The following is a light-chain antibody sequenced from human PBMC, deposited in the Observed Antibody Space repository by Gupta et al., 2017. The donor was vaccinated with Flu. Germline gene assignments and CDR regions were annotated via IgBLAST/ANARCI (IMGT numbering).Light chain of an antibody. CDR2: HDR. V-gene: IGLV3-21*02. CDR1: NIGSKS. Sequence: SYVLPQPPSGSVAPGQTAGSTRRGNNIGSKSVHWYQQKPVQAPVLIVYHDRDRPSGLPERFSGSNSANTATLTISRVEAGDAADYYCQVWDSSSDHVVFGGGTKLTVL. CDR3: QVWDSSSDHVV. J-gene: IGLJ2*01.